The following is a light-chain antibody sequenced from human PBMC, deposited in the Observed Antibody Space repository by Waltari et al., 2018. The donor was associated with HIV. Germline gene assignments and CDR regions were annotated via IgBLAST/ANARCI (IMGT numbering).Light chain of an antibody. CDR1: QSVLYSSNNKNY. V-gene: IGKV4-1*01. CDR2: WAS. Sequence: DIVMIPSPDSLLVSLGVRATINCKSSQSVLYSSNNKNYLAWYQQNPGQPPKLLIYWASTRESGVPDRFSGSGSGTDFTLTISSLQAEDVAVYYCQQYYSTPQLTFGGGTKVEIK. J-gene: IGKJ4*01. CDR3: QQYYSTPQLT.